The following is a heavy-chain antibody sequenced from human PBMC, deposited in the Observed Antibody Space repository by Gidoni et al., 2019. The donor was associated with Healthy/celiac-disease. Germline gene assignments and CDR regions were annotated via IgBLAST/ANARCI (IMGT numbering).Heavy chain of an antibody. CDR3: ARDGYSGYDSNYFDY. Sequence: QVQLVESGGGVVQPGRSLRLSCAASGFTFSTYGMHWVRQAPGKGLEWVAVIWYDGSNKYYADSVKGRFTISRDNSKNTLYLQMNSLRAEDTAVYYCARDGYSGYDSNYFDYWGQGTLVTVSS. D-gene: IGHD5-12*01. V-gene: IGHV3-33*01. CDR2: IWYDGSNK. CDR1: GFTFSTYG. J-gene: IGHJ4*02.